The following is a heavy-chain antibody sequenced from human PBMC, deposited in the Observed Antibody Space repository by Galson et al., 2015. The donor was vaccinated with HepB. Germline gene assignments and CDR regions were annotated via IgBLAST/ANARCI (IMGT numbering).Heavy chain of an antibody. V-gene: IGHV1-46*03. J-gene: IGHJ1*01. Sequence: SVKVSCKASGYTFTSYYMHWVRQAPGQGLEWMGIINPSGGSTSYAQKFQGRVTMTRDTSTSTVYMELSSLRSEDTAVYYCARDFGDAVGATVDEYFQHWGQGTLVTVSS. D-gene: IGHD1-26*01. CDR3: ARDFGDAVGATVDEYFQH. CDR1: GYTFTSYY. CDR2: INPSGGST.